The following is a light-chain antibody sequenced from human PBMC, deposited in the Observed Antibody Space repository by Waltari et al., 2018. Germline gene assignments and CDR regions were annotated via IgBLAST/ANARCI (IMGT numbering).Light chain of an antibody. Sequence: DIQMTQSPSTMSAAIGDTVTITCRASQSVDYWLAWYQQKAGDAPKLLIYKASNLEDGVPSRFSGSGSGTEFTLTISSLQPDDLATYYCQEYNGDPTFGQGTKLEIK. J-gene: IGKJ2*01. CDR2: KAS. CDR3: QEYNGDPT. V-gene: IGKV1-5*03. CDR1: QSVDYW.